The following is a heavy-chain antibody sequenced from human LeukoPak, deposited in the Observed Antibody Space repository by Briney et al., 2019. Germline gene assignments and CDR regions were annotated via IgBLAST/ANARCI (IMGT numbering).Heavy chain of an antibody. V-gene: IGHV3-23*01. CDR3: AKAESESCTGTTCYPFAY. J-gene: IGHJ4*02. D-gene: IGHD2-2*01. CDR1: GFTFSSYA. CDR2: IVGGGGST. Sequence: GGSLRLSCAASGFTFSSYAMNWVRRAPGKRLEWVSSIVGGGGSTYYADSVEGRFTISRDNSKNTLYLQMNSLRAEDTAVYYCAKAESESCTGTTCYPFAYWGQGTLVTVSS.